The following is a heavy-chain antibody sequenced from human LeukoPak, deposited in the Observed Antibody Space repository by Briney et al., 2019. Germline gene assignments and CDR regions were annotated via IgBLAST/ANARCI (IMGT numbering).Heavy chain of an antibody. J-gene: IGHJ4*02. D-gene: IGHD3-22*01. Sequence: GGSLRLSCAASGFTFSSYEMNWVRQAPGKGLEWVSYISSSGSTIYYADSVKGRFTISRDNAKNSLYPQMNSLRAEDTAVYYCARVNFDSSGYYFTDYWGQGTLVTVSS. CDR1: GFTFSSYE. CDR3: ARVNFDSSGYYFTDY. CDR2: ISSSGSTI. V-gene: IGHV3-48*03.